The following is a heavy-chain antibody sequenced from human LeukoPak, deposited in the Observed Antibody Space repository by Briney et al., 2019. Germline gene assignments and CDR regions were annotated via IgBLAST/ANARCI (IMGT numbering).Heavy chain of an antibody. V-gene: IGHV5-51*01. D-gene: IGHD3-22*01. CDR3: ARRYDSFDW. CDR1: SYNFATYW. CDR2: IYPGDSDT. J-gene: IGHJ4*02. Sequence: GESLKISCKGSSYNFATYWIGWVRQMPGKGLEWMGIIYPGDSDTRYSPSFQGQVSISADKSISTAYLQWSSLKASDTAMYYCARRYDSFDWWGQGTLVTVSS.